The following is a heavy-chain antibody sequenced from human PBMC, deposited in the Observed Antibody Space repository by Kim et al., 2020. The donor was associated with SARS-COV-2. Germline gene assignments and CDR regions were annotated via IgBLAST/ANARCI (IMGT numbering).Heavy chain of an antibody. V-gene: IGHV1-46*01. J-gene: IGHJ3*02. Sequence: FQGRVTMTRDTSTSTVYMELSSLRSEDTAVYYCARDQGAVAGTPRGAFDIWGQGTMVTVSS. D-gene: IGHD6-19*01. CDR3: ARDQGAVAGTPRGAFDI.